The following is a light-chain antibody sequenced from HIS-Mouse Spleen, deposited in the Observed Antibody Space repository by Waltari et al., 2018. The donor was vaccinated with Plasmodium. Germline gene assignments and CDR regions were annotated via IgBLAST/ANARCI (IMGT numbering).Light chain of an antibody. V-gene: IGLV2-23*01. Sequence: QSALTQPASVSGSPGQSITISCTGTSSDVGSYNLVSWYQQHPGKAPKLMIYEGSKRPSGGSKRFSGSKSGNTASLTSCGLQAEDEADYYCCSYAGSSTYVFGTGTKVTVL. CDR3: CSYAGSSTYV. CDR1: SSDVGSYNL. CDR2: EGS. J-gene: IGLJ1*01.